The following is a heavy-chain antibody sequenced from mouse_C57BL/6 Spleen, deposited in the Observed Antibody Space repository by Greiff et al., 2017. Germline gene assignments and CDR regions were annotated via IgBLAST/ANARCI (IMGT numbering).Heavy chain of an antibody. V-gene: IGHV14-3*01. CDR2: IDPANGNT. J-gene: IGHJ2*01. D-gene: IGHD2-1*01. CDR3: ARKLGSYGNYQGFFDY. CDR1: GFNIKNTY. Sequence: VQLQQSVAELVRPGASVKLSCTASGFNIKNTYMHWVKQRPEQGLEWIGRIDPANGNTKYAPKFQGKATITADPSSNTAYLQLSSLTSEDTAIYYCARKLGSYGNYQGFFDYWGQGTTLTVSS.